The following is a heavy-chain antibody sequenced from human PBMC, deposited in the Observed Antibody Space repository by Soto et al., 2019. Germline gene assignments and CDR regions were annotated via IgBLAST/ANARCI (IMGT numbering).Heavy chain of an antibody. V-gene: IGHV4-34*01. Sequence: QVQLQQWGEGLLKPSETLSLNCGVNGGSLSGYDWSWIRQPPGKGLEWIGEIKDGGYTNYSPSLKSRATISSDRSNNQFSLRLNSVTAADTGVYYCARGQEGVVATHWDQGALVTVSS. CDR3: ARGQEGVVATH. CDR1: GGSLSGYD. J-gene: IGHJ4*02. D-gene: IGHD5-12*01. CDR2: IKDGGYT.